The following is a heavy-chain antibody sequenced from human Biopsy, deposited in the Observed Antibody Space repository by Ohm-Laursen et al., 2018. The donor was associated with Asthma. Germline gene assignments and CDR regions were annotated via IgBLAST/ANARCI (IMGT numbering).Heavy chain of an antibody. Sequence: TLSLTCTVSGGSMSSSSYYWGWIRQPPGKGLEWMGSTSYTGSAYHNPSLKSRVTISVDTSKNHFSLKLSSVTAADTAVYYCARHWDWGSFFDYWGRGTPVTVSS. J-gene: IGHJ4*02. D-gene: IGHD7-27*01. CDR2: TSYTGSA. CDR1: GGSMSSSSYY. V-gene: IGHV4-39*01. CDR3: ARHWDWGSFFDY.